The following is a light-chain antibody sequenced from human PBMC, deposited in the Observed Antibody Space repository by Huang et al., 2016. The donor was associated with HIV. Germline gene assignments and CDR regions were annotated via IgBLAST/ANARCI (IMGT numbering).Light chain of an antibody. Sequence: EIVLTQSPGTLSLSPGERATLSCRASQSVSNSYVAWYQQKPGQAPRLLIYGVSSRATGIPDRFSGSGSETDFTLTISRLEPEDFAVYYCQQYGSSPWTFGQGTKVEIK. CDR2: GVS. CDR3: QQYGSSPWT. CDR1: QSVSNSY. V-gene: IGKV3-20*01. J-gene: IGKJ1*01.